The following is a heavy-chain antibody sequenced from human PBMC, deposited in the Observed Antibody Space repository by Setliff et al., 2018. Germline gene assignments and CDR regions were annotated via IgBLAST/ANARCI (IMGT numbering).Heavy chain of an antibody. CDR3: ARLGSSSWYNDVFDF. CDR1: GYTFSNYW. J-gene: IGHJ3*01. D-gene: IGHD6-13*01. CDR2: IYAGDSDT. V-gene: IGHV5-51*01. Sequence: HGASLKISCKGSGYTFSNYWVGWVRQMPGKGLEWMGVIYAGDSDTRYSPSFQGQVTFSADKSISTAYLQWSTLKASDTAMYYCARLGSSSWYNDVFDFWGPGTMVTVSS.